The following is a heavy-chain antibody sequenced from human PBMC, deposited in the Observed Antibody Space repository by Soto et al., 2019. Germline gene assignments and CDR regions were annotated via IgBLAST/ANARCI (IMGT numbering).Heavy chain of an antibody. D-gene: IGHD2-2*01. Sequence: GGSLRLSCAASEFTFSTFGMHWVRQAPGKGLEWVAVIWYDGSHKYYADSVKGRFTISRDNSKNTLYLQINSLRAEDTAVYYCARDLMTTVVPSAMDYWGQGTLVTVSS. V-gene: IGHV3-33*01. CDR3: ARDLMTTVVPSAMDY. CDR1: EFTFSTFG. CDR2: IWYDGSHK. J-gene: IGHJ4*02.